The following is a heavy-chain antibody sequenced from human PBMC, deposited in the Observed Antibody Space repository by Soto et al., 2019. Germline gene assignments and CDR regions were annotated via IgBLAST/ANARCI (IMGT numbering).Heavy chain of an antibody. CDR3: TTDRRSGYDPQFDF. J-gene: IGHJ4*02. CDR2: VKSKTDVGAT. CDR1: GFTFYNTW. D-gene: IGHD5-12*01. V-gene: IGHV3-15*01. Sequence: GGSLRLSCTASGFTFYNTWMSWVRQAPGKGLEWVGRVKSKTDVGATDYTAPVKGRFTISRDDSKNTLYLQMNSLQTDDTAVYYRTTDRRSGYDPQFDFWGQGTLVTVSS.